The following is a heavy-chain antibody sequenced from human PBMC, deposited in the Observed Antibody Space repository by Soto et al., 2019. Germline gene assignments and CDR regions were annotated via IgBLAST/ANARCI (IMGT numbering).Heavy chain of an antibody. CDR2: ISHDGIP. CDR1: GGSFNSTNW. CDR3: PAGGGLPRYY. J-gene: IGHJ4*02. D-gene: IGHD5-12*01. Sequence: PEETLSLTCAVSGGSFNSTNWWSWVRQPPGKGLEWIGQISHDGIPDYNPSLKSRVTISIDKSKNDFSLNLSSVTAADTAVYYCPAGGGLPRYYWGQGTRVTVSS. V-gene: IGHV4-4*02.